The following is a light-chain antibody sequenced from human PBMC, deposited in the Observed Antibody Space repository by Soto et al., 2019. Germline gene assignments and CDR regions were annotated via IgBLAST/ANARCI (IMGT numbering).Light chain of an antibody. J-gene: IGLJ2*01. CDR2: YGS. Sequence: SYELTQPPSVSVAPGKTARITCGGNNIGSKSVHWYQQKPGQAPVLVISYGSDRPSGIPERFSCSNYGSTATLTISRVEAGDEAYYYCQVWDSRSDHVVFGGGTKLTV. CDR1: NIGSKS. V-gene: IGLV3-21*04. CDR3: QVWDSRSDHVV.